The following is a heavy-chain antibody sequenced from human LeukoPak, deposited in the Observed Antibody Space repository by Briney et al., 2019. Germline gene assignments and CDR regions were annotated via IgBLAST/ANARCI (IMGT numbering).Heavy chain of an antibody. V-gene: IGHV3-66*01. Sequence: GGSLRLSCAASGFTLSGNYMAWVRQAPGKGLVWVSVSYSGGSTYYAVSVRCRFAVSRDNSKNTLNLQMNTLSAEDTAVYYCARGGTYWYFDLWGRGTLVTVSS. CDR1: GFTLSGNY. J-gene: IGHJ2*01. D-gene: IGHD3-16*01. CDR3: ARGGTYWYFDL. CDR2: SYSGGST.